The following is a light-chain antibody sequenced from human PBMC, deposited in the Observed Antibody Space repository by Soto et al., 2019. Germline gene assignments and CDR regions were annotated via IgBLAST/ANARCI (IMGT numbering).Light chain of an antibody. CDR1: QRVSSY. CDR2: GVS. Sequence: EVVLTQSPATLSLSPGEGATLSCRASQRVSSYLNWYQQKPGQVPRLLMYGVSNRATGIPARFSGSGSGTDFTLTISNLEPEDFAVYYCQQGSNWPITFGQGTRLEIK. CDR3: QQGSNWPIT. J-gene: IGKJ5*01. V-gene: IGKV3-11*01.